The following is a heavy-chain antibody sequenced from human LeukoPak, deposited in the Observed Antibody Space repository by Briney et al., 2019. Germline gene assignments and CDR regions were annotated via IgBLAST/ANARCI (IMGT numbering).Heavy chain of an antibody. Sequence: GGSLRLSCAASGFTFSSYAMSWXXXXXXXXXXXXSAISGSGGSTYYADSVKGRFTISRDNSKNTLYLQMNSLRAEDTAVYYCAKGPRGGIHLFDYWGQGTLVTVSS. D-gene: IGHD3-16*01. V-gene: IGHV3-23*01. CDR2: ISGSGGST. J-gene: IGHJ4*02. CDR3: AKGPRGGIHLFDY. CDR1: GFTFSSYA.